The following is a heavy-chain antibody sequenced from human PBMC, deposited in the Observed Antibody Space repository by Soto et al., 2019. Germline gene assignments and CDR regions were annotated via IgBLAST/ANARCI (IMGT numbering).Heavy chain of an antibody. D-gene: IGHD5-12*01. V-gene: IGHV3-11*01. Sequence: GGSLRLSCAASGFGFRHYFMSWMRQAPGKGLEWVSYIGPYGNSKYYADSVKGRFTIPRDDAKESLYLDMNNLRAEDTAVYYCARDDYTYGVYWGQGSLVTVSS. CDR3: ARDDYTYGVY. CDR2: IGPYGNSK. J-gene: IGHJ4*02. CDR1: GFGFRHYF.